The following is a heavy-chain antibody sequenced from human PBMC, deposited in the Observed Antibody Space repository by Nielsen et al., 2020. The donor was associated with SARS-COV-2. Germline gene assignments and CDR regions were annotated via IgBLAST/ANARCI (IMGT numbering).Heavy chain of an antibody. CDR2: IYHSGST. Sequence: GSLRLSCGVSGYSISSGYYWGWLRQPPGKGLEWIGSIYHSGSTYYNPSLKSRVTISVDTSKNQFSLKLNSVTAADTAFYYCARRSSGGYARRFFDYWGQGALVTVSS. J-gene: IGHJ4*02. CDR1: GYSISSGYY. CDR3: ARRSSGGYARRFFDY. D-gene: IGHD3-22*01. V-gene: IGHV4-38-2*01.